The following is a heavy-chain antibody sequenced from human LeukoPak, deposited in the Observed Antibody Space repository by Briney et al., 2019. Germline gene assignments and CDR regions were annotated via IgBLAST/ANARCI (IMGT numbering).Heavy chain of an antibody. Sequence: ASVKVSCKASGYTFTNRDINWVRQASGQGLEWMGWMNPNSGNTAYVQKFQGRVTMTRSTSISTAYMELSSLTSEDTAVYYCARTSSSWGNWFDPWGQGTLVTVSS. CDR1: GYTFTNRD. CDR3: ARTSSSWGNWFDP. D-gene: IGHD6-13*01. V-gene: IGHV1-8*01. J-gene: IGHJ5*02. CDR2: MNPNSGNT.